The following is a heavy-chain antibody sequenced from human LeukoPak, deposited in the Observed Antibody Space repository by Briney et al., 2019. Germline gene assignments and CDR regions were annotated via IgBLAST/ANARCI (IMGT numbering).Heavy chain of an antibody. D-gene: IGHD3-22*01. Sequence: GGSLRLSCAASGFTFSSYAMSWVRQAPGKGLEWVSAISGSGGSTYYADSVKGRFTISRDNSKNTLYLQMNSLRAEDTAVYYCAKDGGYYYDSSGYYFDYWGQGTLVTVSS. CDR3: AKDGGYYYDSSGYYFDY. CDR2: ISGSGGST. V-gene: IGHV3-23*01. CDR1: GFTFSSYA. J-gene: IGHJ4*02.